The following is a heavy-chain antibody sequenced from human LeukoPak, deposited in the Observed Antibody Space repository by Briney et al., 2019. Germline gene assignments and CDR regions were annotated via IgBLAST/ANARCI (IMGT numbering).Heavy chain of an antibody. Sequence: SETLSLTCTVSGGSISSSSYYWGWIRQPPGKGLEWIGSIYYSGSTYYNPSLKSRVTISVDTSKNQFSLKLSSVTAADTAVYYCARWRSHYGMDVWGQGTTVTVSS. CDR1: GGSISSSSYY. CDR2: IYYSGST. CDR3: ARWRSHYGMDV. D-gene: IGHD2-15*01. J-gene: IGHJ6*02. V-gene: IGHV4-39*07.